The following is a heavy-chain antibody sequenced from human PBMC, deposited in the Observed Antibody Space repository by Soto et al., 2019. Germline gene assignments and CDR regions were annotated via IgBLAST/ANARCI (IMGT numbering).Heavy chain of an antibody. D-gene: IGHD3-3*01. CDR2: ISGSGGST. Sequence: GGSLRLSCAASGFTFSSYAMSWVRQAPGKGLEWVSAISGSGGSTYYADSVKGRFTISRDNSKNTLYLQMNSLRAEDTAVYYCAKDRSRYDFWSGYHAFDYWGQGTLVTVSS. CDR3: AKDRSRYDFWSGYHAFDY. V-gene: IGHV3-23*01. CDR1: GFTFSSYA. J-gene: IGHJ4*02.